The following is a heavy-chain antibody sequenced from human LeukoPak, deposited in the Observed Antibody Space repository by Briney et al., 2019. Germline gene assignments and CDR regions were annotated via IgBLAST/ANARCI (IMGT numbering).Heavy chain of an antibody. CDR3: VRDWEGFNFDI. CDR1: GGSVRSYH. CDR2: IHNSGGT. D-gene: IGHD1-26*01. J-gene: IGHJ3*02. V-gene: IGHV4-59*02. Sequence: SETLSLTCTASGGSVRSYHWSWIRQSPGEGLEWIAYIHNSGGTRYNPSLQSRVTISVDTSKNQFSLELRSVTAADTAVYYCVRDWEGFNFDIWGQGTMVTVSS.